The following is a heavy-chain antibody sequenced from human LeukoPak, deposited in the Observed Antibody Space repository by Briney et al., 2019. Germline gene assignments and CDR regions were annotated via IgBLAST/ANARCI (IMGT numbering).Heavy chain of an antibody. Sequence: GGSLRLSCGASGFTFSSHWMSWVRQAPGKGLEWVANIKQDGSEKSYVDSVKGRFTISRDNAKNSLYLLMNSLRAEDTAVYYCAREGYWGQGTLVSVSS. CDR3: AREGY. CDR2: IKQDGSEK. V-gene: IGHV3-7*01. CDR1: GFTFSSHW. J-gene: IGHJ4*02.